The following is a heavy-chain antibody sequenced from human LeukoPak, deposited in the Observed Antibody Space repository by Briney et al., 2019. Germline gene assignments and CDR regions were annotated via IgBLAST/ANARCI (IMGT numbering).Heavy chain of an antibody. V-gene: IGHV3-23*01. J-gene: IGHJ4*02. CDR3: AKSGYNRFDY. CDR2: FSGSGGST. Sequence: PGGSLRLSCGASGFTFSIYGMGWVRQAPGKGLEWVSAFSGSGGSTYYADSVKGRFTISRDNSKNTLYLQMNSLRAEDTAVYYCAKSGYNRFDYWGQGTLVTVSS. CDR1: GFTFSIYG. D-gene: IGHD5-24*01.